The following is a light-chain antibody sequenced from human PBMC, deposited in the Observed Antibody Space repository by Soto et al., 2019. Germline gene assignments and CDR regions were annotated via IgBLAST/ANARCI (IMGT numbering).Light chain of an antibody. J-gene: IGKJ2*01. V-gene: IGKV1-33*01. Sequence: DIQMTQSPSTLSASVGDRVTITCRASQSISSWLAWYQQKPGKAPKLLIYDASNLETGVPSRFSGSGSGTDITFTISSLQPEDIATYYCQQYDNLPYTFGQGTKLEIK. CDR3: QQYDNLPYT. CDR2: DAS. CDR1: QSISSW.